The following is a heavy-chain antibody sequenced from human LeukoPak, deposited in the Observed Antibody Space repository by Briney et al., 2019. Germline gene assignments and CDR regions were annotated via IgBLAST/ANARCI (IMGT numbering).Heavy chain of an antibody. CDR2: IYYSGST. CDR3: ARLTASGIAARPMGFGY. CDR1: GGSISSSSYY. J-gene: IGHJ4*02. D-gene: IGHD6-6*01. Sequence: SETLSLTCTVSGGSISSSSYYWDWIRQPPGKGLEWIGSIYYSGSTYYNPSLKSRVTISVDTSKNQFSLKLSSVTAADTAVYYCARLTASGIAARPMGFGYWGQGTLVTVSS. V-gene: IGHV4-39*01.